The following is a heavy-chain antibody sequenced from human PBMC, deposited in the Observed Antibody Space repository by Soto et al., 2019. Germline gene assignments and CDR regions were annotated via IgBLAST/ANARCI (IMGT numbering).Heavy chain of an antibody. Sequence: ASVKVSCKASGYTFTSYGISWVRQAPGQGLQWMGIFDPRGHTTSYAQRFQGRVTMTMDTSTNTVYMELSSLRSEDTAVYYCARDNSRWSTDYWGQGTLVTVSS. J-gene: IGHJ4*02. CDR3: ARDNSRWSTDY. CDR1: GYTFTSYG. D-gene: IGHD2-8*01. V-gene: IGHV1-46*01. CDR2: FDPRGHTT.